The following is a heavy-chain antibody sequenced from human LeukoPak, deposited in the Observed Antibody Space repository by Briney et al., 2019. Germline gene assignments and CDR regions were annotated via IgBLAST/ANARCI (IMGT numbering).Heavy chain of an antibody. CDR1: GFTFSSYG. Sequence: GGSLRLSCAASGFTFSSYGMHWVRQAPGKGLEWVAVIWYDGSNKYYADSVKGRFTISRDNSKNTLYLQMNSLRAEDTAVYYCARRGYSGYDPAYYGMDVWGQGTTVTVSS. D-gene: IGHD5-12*01. J-gene: IGHJ6*02. V-gene: IGHV3-33*01. CDR3: ARRGYSGYDPAYYGMDV. CDR2: IWYDGSNK.